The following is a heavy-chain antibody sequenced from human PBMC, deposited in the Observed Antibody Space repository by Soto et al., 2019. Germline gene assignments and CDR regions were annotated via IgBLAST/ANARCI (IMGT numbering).Heavy chain of an antibody. V-gene: IGHV4-39*01. D-gene: IGHD4-17*01. CDR2: IYYSGST. Sequence: PSETLSLTCTVSGGSISSSSYYWGWIRQPPGKGLEWIGSIYYSGSTYYNPSLKSRVTISVDTSKNQFSLKLSSVTAADTAVYYCARRDDYGDPFEYWGQGTLVTVSS. CDR3: ARRDDYGDPFEY. CDR1: GGSISSSSYY. J-gene: IGHJ4*02.